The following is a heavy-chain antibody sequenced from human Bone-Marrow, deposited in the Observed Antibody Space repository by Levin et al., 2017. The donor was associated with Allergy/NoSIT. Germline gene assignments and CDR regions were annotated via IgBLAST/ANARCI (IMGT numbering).Heavy chain of an antibody. D-gene: IGHD3/OR15-3a*01. CDR3: ARTTGLVRGGYDS. CDR1: GFTFSDFF. Sequence: SCSASGFTFSDFFVSWIRQAPGKGLEWVSYISGNGRFTNYADSVRGRFTVSRDNTKNSLYLQMNSLRPDDTALYYCARTTGLVRGGYDSWGQGTLVTVSS. J-gene: IGHJ4*02. CDR2: ISGNGRFT. V-gene: IGHV3-11*03.